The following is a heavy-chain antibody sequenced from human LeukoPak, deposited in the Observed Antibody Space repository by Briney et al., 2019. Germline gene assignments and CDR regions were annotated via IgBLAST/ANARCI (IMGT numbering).Heavy chain of an antibody. V-gene: IGHV3-21*01. CDR3: ARGILSVVVVAAFDY. J-gene: IGHJ4*02. CDR1: GFTFRNYD. Sequence: GGSLRLSCAASGFTFRNYDMNWVRQAPGKGLEWVASIDSDSTYRHYADSVKGRFSISRDNAKNSLYLQMNSLRAEDTAVYYCARGILSVVVVAAFDYWGQGTLVTVSS. D-gene: IGHD2-15*01. CDR2: IDSDSTYR.